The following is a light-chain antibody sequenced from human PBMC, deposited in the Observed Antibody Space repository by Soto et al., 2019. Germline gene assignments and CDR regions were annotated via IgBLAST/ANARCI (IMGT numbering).Light chain of an antibody. CDR1: QTISNY. V-gene: IGKV1-39*01. J-gene: IGKJ1*01. CDR2: VAS. Sequence: EIQMTQSPASLASSVGDRVTITCRASQTISNYLNGYQQKPGKAPKLLIYVASSLQSGVPSRFSGIGSGTDFTITISSLQPEDFATYYFQQSYSTPPTFGQGTKVEIK. CDR3: QQSYSTPPT.